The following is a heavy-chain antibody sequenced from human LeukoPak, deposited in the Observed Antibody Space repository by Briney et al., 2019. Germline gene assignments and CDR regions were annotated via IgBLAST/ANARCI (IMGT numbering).Heavy chain of an antibody. Sequence: XASGFTFSSXAXXXVRQAPGKGXXXXAXISYDGSNKYYADSVKGRFTISRDNSKNTLYLQMNSLRAEDTAVYYCAREVYSSGSFSGMDVWAKGPRSPSP. CDR2: ISYDGSNK. J-gene: IGHJ6*02. CDR3: AREVYSSGSFSGMDV. V-gene: IGHV3-30-3*01. D-gene: IGHD6-19*01. CDR1: GFTFSSXA.